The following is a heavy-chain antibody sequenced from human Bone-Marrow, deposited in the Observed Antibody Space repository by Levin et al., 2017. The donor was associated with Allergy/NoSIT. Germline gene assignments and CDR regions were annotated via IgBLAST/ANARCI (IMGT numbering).Heavy chain of an antibody. Sequence: GASVKVSCKASGYTFTGYYMHWVRQAPGQGLEWMGWINPNSGGTNYAQKFQGRVTMTRDTSISTAYMELSRLRSDDTAVYYCARDQAGIVVVVAATSYYYYGMDGWGQGTTVTVSS. CDR2: INPNSGGT. CDR1: GYTFTGYY. CDR3: ARDQAGIVVVVAATSYYYYGMDG. D-gene: IGHD2-15*01. V-gene: IGHV1-2*02. J-gene: IGHJ6*02.